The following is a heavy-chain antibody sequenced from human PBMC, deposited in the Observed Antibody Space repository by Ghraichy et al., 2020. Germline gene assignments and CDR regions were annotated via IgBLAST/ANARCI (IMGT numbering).Heavy chain of an antibody. Sequence: GESLNISCAASGFTFSSYGMHWVRQAPGKGLEWVAVIWYDGSNKYYADSVKGRFTISRDNSKNTLYLQMNSLRAEDTAVYYCARGGQEWPYYYYYYMDVWGKGTTVTVSS. CDR2: IWYDGSNK. CDR1: GFTFSSYG. V-gene: IGHV3-33*01. J-gene: IGHJ6*03. D-gene: IGHD3-3*01. CDR3: ARGGQEWPYYYYYYMDV.